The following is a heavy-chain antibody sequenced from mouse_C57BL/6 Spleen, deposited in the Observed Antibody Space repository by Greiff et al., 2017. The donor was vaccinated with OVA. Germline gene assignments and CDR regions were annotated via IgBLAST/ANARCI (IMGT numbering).Heavy chain of an antibody. V-gene: IGHV1-69*01. CDR2: IDPSDSYT. D-gene: IGHD1-1*01. J-gene: IGHJ2*01. CDR3: ARPLYGSSYEGVFDY. CDR1: GYTFTSYW. Sequence: QVQLQQPGAELVMPGASVKLSCKASGYTFTSYWMHWVKQRPGQGLEWIGEIDPSDSYTNYNQKFKGKSTLTVDKSSSTAYMQLSSLTSEDSAVYYGARPLYGSSYEGVFDYWGQGTTLTVSS.